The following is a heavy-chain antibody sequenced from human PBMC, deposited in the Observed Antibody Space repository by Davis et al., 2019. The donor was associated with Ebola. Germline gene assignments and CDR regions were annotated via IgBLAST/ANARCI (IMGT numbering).Heavy chain of an antibody. CDR3: ARGGGSYSADY. Sequence: ASVKVSCKASGYTFTSYGISWVRQAPGQGLEWMGWINPHNGNTNYAQNVQGRVTMTTDTSTSTAYMEVGSLRSDDTAVYYCARGGGSYSADYWGQGTLVTVSS. CDR1: GYTFTSYG. V-gene: IGHV1-18*04. D-gene: IGHD1-26*01. CDR2: INPHNGNT. J-gene: IGHJ4*02.